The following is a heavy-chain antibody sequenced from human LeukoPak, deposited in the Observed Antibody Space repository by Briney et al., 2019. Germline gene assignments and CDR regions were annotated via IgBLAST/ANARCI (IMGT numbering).Heavy chain of an antibody. J-gene: IGHJ4*02. V-gene: IGHV3-23*01. CDR3: AARSGWNDY. CDR2: ISGSGNSA. D-gene: IGHD6-19*01. CDR1: GFTFSSYA. Sequence: GGSLRLSCAASGFTFSSYAMSWVRQAPVKGLEWVSAISGSGNSAYYADSVKGRFTISRDNSKNTLYLQMNSLRAEDTAVYYCAARSGWNDYWGQGTLVTVSS.